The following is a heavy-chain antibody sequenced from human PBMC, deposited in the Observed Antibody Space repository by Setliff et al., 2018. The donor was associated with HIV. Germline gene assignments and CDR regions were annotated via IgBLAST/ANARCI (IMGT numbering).Heavy chain of an antibody. Sequence: SETLSLTCSVSGGSISGHYWGWVRQPPGKGLEWIGRISASGTTVYNPSLKSRVIMSVDTSKKYFALRVTSVTAADSAVYYCARDTWFGESEDPFYYYMDVWGKGTTVTVSS. D-gene: IGHD3-10*01. V-gene: IGHV4-4*07. J-gene: IGHJ6*03. CDR1: GGSISGHY. CDR2: ISASGTT. CDR3: ARDTWFGESEDPFYYYMDV.